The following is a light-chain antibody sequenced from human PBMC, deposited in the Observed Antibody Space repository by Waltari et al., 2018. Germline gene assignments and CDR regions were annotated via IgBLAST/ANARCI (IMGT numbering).Light chain of an antibody. CDR3: CSHAGSSTFVYV. CDR2: EGS. J-gene: IGLJ1*01. Sequence: ASVSGSPGQSITISCTGTSSDVGNYNLVSWYQQHPGKAPKLMIYEGSKRPSGVSNRFSGSKSGNTASLTISGLQTEDEADYYCCSHAGSSTFVYVFGTGTKVTVL. CDR1: SSDVGNYNL. V-gene: IGLV2-23*03.